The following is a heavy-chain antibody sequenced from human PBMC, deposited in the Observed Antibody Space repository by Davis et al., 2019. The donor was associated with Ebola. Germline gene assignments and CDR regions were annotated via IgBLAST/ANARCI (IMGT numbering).Heavy chain of an antibody. J-gene: IGHJ4*02. CDR3: AQQLGDYGGNALRY. D-gene: IGHD4-23*01. CDR1: GFTFSVYY. Sequence: GESLKISCAASGFTFSVYYMRWIRQAPGKGPEWVSSISSSASYKNYADSVKGRFTISRDDDKKSLYLQMDSLRAEDTAVYYCAQQLGDYGGNALRYWGQGTLVTVSS. CDR2: ISSSASYK. V-gene: IGHV3-11*06.